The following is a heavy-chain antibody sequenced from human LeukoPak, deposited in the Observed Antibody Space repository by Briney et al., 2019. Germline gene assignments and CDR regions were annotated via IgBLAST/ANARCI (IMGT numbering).Heavy chain of an antibody. CDR3: ASRGGYCSGGSCYERYGMDV. J-gene: IGHJ6*02. CDR1: GFTFSSYA. D-gene: IGHD2-15*01. CDR2: ISYDGSNK. Sequence: GGSLRLSCAASGFTFSSYAMHWVRQAPGKGLEWVAVISYDGSNKYYADSVKGRFTISRDNSKNTLYLQMNSLRAEDTAVYYCASRGGYCSGGSCYERYGMDVWGQGTTVTVSS. V-gene: IGHV3-30-3*01.